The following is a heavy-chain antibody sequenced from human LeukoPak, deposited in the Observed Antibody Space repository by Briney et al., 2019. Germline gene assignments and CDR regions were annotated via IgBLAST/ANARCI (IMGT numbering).Heavy chain of an antibody. D-gene: IGHD2-21*02. CDR2: IYYRGST. Sequence: PSETLSLTCSVTGDFFSGSTSDWAWIRQPPGKGLEWIGNIYYRGSTHYSPSLESRVTISVDTSKNQFSLRLNSVTAADTAVYYCAGVGVRTYCGSGCYSDYFDSWGQGTLVTVSS. J-gene: IGHJ4*02. V-gene: IGHV4-39*07. CDR1: GDFFSGSTSD. CDR3: AGVGVRTYCGSGCYSDYFDS.